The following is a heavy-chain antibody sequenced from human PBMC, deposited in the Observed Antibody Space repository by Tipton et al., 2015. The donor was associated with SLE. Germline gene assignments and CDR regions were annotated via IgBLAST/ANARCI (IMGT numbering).Heavy chain of an antibody. D-gene: IGHD3-3*01. CDR2: TWHDGSNR. J-gene: IGHJ4*02. V-gene: IGHV3-30*04. Sequence: SLRLSCAASGFTFGDFAMHWVRQAPGKGLEWVAATWHDGSNRYYADSVKGRFTISRDNSKNTLYLQMNSLRAEDTAVYYCASSLLTVFAGFDHWGQGTLVTVSS. CDR1: GFTFGDFA. CDR3: ASSLLTVFAGFDH.